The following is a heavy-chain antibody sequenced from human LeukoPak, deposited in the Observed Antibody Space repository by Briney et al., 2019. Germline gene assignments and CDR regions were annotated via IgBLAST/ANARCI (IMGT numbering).Heavy chain of an antibody. Sequence: ASVTVSCNASGYTLTGYYMHWVRQAPGQGLEWMGWMNPNSGGTKYAQKFQGRVTMTRDTSISTAYMELSRLRSDDTAMYYCARDKLGLGELSLYDQWGQGTLVTVFS. CDR2: MNPNSGGT. CDR3: ARDKLGLGELSLYDQ. CDR1: GYTLTGYY. J-gene: IGHJ5*02. V-gene: IGHV1-2*02. D-gene: IGHD3-16*02.